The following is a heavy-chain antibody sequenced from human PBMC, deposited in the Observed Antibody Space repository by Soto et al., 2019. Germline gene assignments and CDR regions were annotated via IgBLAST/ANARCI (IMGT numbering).Heavy chain of an antibody. D-gene: IGHD2-2*01. CDR2: IYWDDDK. CDR3: AHSDIVVVPAAMQSLWYFDY. Sequence: GLDLEWLALIYWDDDKRYSPSLKSRLTITKDTSKNQVVLTMTNMDPVDTATYYCAHSDIVVVPAAMQSLWYFDYWGQGTLVTVSS. V-gene: IGHV2-5*02. J-gene: IGHJ4*02.